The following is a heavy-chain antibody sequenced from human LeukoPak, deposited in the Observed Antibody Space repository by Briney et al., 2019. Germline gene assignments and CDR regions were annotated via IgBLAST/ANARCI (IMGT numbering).Heavy chain of an antibody. V-gene: IGHV1-2*02. D-gene: IGHD5-12*01. J-gene: IGHJ4*02. Sequence: GASVKVSCKASGYTFTGYYMHWVRQAPGQGLEWMGWINPNSGGTSYAQKFQGRVTMTRDTSISTAYMELSRLRSDDTAVYYRASTTDTGYTDYWGQGTLVTVSS. CDR2: INPNSGGT. CDR3: ASTTDTGYTDY. CDR1: GYTFTGYY.